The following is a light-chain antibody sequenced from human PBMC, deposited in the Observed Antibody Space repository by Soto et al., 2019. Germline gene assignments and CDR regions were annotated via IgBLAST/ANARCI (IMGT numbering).Light chain of an antibody. CDR2: GAF. CDR1: QDVRNY. CDR3: LQDYSWPWT. Sequence: AIQMTHSPSSLSASVGDRLTITCRASQDVRNYVGWYQQKPGKAPKFLIYGAFSLETGIPSRFSGSGYGTEFTLTINSLLPEDFATYFCLQDYSWPWTFGQGTKVEV. J-gene: IGKJ1*01. V-gene: IGKV1-6*01.